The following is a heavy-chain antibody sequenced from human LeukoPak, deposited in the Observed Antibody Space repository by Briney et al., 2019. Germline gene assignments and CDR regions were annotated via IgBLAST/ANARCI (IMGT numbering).Heavy chain of an antibody. J-gene: IGHJ5*02. CDR2: IYYSGTT. Sequence: SETLSLTCTVSGGSVSNYYWSWIRQPPGKGLEWIGYIYYSGTTNYNSSLKSRVTISVDTSKNQFSLRLSSVTAADTAVYYCARDSGDWFDPWGQGTLVTVSS. CDR1: GGSVSNYY. V-gene: IGHV4-59*02. CDR3: ARDSGDWFDP.